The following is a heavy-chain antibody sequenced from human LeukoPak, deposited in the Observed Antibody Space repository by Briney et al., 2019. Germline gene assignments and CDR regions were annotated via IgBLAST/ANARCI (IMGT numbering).Heavy chain of an antibody. D-gene: IGHD6-19*01. J-gene: IGHJ6*02. CDR3: AKGQVGWYYFTMDV. CDR1: GFTFSTYA. Sequence: GGSLRLSCAASGFTFSTYAMSWVRQAPGKRLEWVSAISGSGDSTYYADSVKGRFTISRDYSKNTLYLQMNSLRAEDTAVYYCAKGQVGWYYFTMDVWGQETTVTVSS. V-gene: IGHV3-23*01. CDR2: ISGSGDST.